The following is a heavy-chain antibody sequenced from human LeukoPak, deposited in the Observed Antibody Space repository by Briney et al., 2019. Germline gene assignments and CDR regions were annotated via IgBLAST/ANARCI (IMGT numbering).Heavy chain of an antibody. V-gene: IGHV3-23*01. D-gene: IGHD1-26*01. CDR3: AKGGIVWFWFDP. CDR1: GFTFSSYA. CDR2: ISGSGGST. Sequence: GGPLRLSCTASGFTFSSYAMSWVRQAPGKGLEWVSAISGSGGSTYYADSVKGRFTISRDNSKNTLYLQMNSLRAEDTAVYYCAKGGIVWFWFDPWGQGTLVTVSS. J-gene: IGHJ5*02.